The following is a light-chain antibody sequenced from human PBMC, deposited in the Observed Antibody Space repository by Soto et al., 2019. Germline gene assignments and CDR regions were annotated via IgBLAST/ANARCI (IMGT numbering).Light chain of an antibody. CDR2: RNN. J-gene: IGLJ1*01. CDR3: AAWDDSLSGYV. CDR1: SSNIGSNY. Sequence: QSVLTQPPSASGTLGQRVTISCSGSSSNIGSNYVYWYQQLPGTAPKLLIYRNNQRPSGVPDRFSGSKSGTSASLAISGLRFEDEADYYWAAWDDSLSGYVFGTGTKLTVL. V-gene: IGLV1-47*01.